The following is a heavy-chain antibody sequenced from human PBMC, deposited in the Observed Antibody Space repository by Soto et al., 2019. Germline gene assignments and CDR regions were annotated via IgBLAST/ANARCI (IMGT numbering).Heavy chain of an antibody. CDR3: AGGGGFSPYYYYLDV. CDR2: INPRGGST. V-gene: IGHV1-46*02. CDR1: GYTLNTYY. Sequence: GASVKVSCKASGYTLNTYYMHWVRQAPGQGPEWMGIINPRGGSTTYAQNFQDRVTMTRDTSSSTVYMELSSLRSEDTAGYYCAGGGGFSPYYYYLDVSAQGTTLTVSS. D-gene: IGHD2-15*01. J-gene: IGHJ6*02.